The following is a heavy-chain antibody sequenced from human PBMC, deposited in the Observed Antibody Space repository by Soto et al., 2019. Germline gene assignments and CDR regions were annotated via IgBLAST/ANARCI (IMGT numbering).Heavy chain of an antibody. V-gene: IGHV3-21*01. J-gene: IGHJ6*02. CDR3: AREANPIYAPHGLDV. Sequence: PGGSLRLSCAVSGFPFDSYSMSWVRQAPGQGLEWLASLSSGSFYIFHADSIRGRFTISRDDAKNLLFLQMNSLTIEDTATYYCAREANPIYAPHGLDVWGQGTAVTVSS. CDR1: GFPFDSYS. D-gene: IGHD3-3*01. CDR2: LSSGSFYI.